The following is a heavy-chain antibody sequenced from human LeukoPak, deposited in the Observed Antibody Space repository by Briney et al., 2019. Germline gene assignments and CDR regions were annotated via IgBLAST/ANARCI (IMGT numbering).Heavy chain of an antibody. V-gene: IGHV3-53*01. CDR2: IYSGGST. CDR3: ASVVPAAKWYGMDV. Sequence: GGSLRLSCAASGFTVSRNYMSWVRQAPGKGLEWVSVIYSGGSTYYADSVKGRFTISRDNSKNTLYLQMNSLRAEDTAVYYCASVVPAAKWYGMDVWGKGTTVTVSS. J-gene: IGHJ6*04. D-gene: IGHD2-2*01. CDR1: GFTVSRNY.